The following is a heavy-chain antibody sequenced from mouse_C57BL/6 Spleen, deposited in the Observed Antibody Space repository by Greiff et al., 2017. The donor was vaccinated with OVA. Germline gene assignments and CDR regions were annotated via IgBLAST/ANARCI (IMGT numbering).Heavy chain of an antibody. CDR2: IYPGDGDT. Sequence: VHLVESGPELVKPGASVKISCKASGYAFSSSWMNWVKQRPGKGLEWIGRIYPGDGDTNYNGKFKGKATLTADKSSSTAYMQLSSLTSEDSAVYFCARRDDYDHYWGQGTTLTVSS. CDR1: GYAFSSSW. V-gene: IGHV1-82*01. J-gene: IGHJ2*01. CDR3: ARRDDYDHY. D-gene: IGHD2-4*01.